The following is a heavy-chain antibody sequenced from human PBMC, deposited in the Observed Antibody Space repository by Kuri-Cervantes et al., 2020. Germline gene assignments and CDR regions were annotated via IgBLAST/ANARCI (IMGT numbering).Heavy chain of an antibody. CDR3: AKDRNCSGGTCQSELAH. V-gene: IGHV1-69*13. CDR1: GGTFSSYA. CDR2: IIPIFGTA. J-gene: IGHJ4*02. Sequence: SVKVSCKASGGTFSSYAISWVRQAPGQGLEWMGGIIPIFGTANYAQKLQGRVTITADESTSTAYMELSSQRSEDTAVYYCAKDRNCSGGTCQSELAHWGQGTLVTVSS. D-gene: IGHD2-15*01.